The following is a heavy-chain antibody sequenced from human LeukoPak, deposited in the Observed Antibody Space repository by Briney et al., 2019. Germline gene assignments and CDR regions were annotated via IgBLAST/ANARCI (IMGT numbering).Heavy chain of an antibody. CDR1: GFTFSSYE. CDR3: ARRVYFDY. V-gene: IGHV3-48*03. Sequence: PGRSLRLSCAASGFTFSSYEMNWVRQAPGKGLEWVSYISSSGSTIYYADSVKGRFTISRDNANNSLYLKMNSLRAEDTAVYYCARRVYFDYWGQGTLVTVSS. J-gene: IGHJ4*02. D-gene: IGHD6-13*01. CDR2: ISSSGSTI.